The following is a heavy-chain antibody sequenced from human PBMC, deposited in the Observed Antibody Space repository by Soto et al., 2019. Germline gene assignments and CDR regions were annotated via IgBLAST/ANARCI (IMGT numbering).Heavy chain of an antibody. CDR1: GFTFSSYA. CDR3: AKVRGRYYYYGVDV. CDR2: ISTSGGST. Sequence: EVQVLESGGGFVQPGGSLRLSCAASGFTFSSYAMTWVRQAPGRGLEWVSSISTSGGSTYYADSVKGRFTISRDNSKNTLYLQMNSLRAEDTALYYCAKVRGRYYYYGVDVWGQGTTVTVSS. J-gene: IGHJ6*02. V-gene: IGHV3-23*01.